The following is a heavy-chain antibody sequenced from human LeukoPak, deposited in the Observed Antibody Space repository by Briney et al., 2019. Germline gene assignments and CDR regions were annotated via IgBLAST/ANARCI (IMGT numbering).Heavy chain of an antibody. Sequence: QPGGSLRLSCAASGFTVSSNYMRWVRQAPGKGLEWVSVIYSGGSTYYADSVKGRFTTSRDNAKSSLYLQMNSLRAEDTAVYYCGRGRWGLDYWGQGALVTVSS. J-gene: IGHJ4*02. V-gene: IGHV3-53*01. CDR3: GRGRWGLDY. CDR2: IYSGGST. D-gene: IGHD7-27*01. CDR1: GFTVSSNY.